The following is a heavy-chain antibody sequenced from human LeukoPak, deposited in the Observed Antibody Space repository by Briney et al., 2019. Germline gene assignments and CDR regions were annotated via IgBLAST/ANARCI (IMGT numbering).Heavy chain of an antibody. J-gene: IGHJ4*02. CDR2: LSSDGNIV. D-gene: IGHD4-17*01. Sequence: GGSLRLSCTASRFPFGTYWMHWLRQAPGKGPVWVARLSSDGNIVNYADSVRGRFTISRDNAKNTLYLQMNSLRAEDTAVYYCAKARYGDYNNAVDYWGQGTLVTVSS. V-gene: IGHV3-74*01. CDR3: AKARYGDYNNAVDY. CDR1: RFPFGTYW.